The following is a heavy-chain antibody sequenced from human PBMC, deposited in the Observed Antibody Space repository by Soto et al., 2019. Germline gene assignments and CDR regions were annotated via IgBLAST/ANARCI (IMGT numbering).Heavy chain of an antibody. J-gene: IGHJ6*02. Sequence: ASVQVSCKASGYSFTGYYIHWVRQAPGQGLEWMGWINPNSGGTNYPQKFQGRVTMTRDTSISTVYMELTSLRSDDAAVYYCAKDWRYSNYGGYAVDVWGRGTTVTVSS. CDR1: GYSFTGYY. V-gene: IGHV1-2*02. CDR2: INPNSGGT. D-gene: IGHD4-4*01. CDR3: AKDWRYSNYGGYAVDV.